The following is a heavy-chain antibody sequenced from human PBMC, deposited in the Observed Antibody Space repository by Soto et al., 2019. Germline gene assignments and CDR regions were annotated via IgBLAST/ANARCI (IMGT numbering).Heavy chain of an antibody. J-gene: IGHJ4*02. CDR2: IYHSGST. D-gene: IGHD3-10*01. V-gene: IGHV4-30-2*01. CDR1: GGSISSGGYS. Sequence: SETLSLTCAVSGGSISSGGYSWSWIRQPPGKGLEWIGYIYHSGSTYYNPSLKSRVTISVDRSKNQFSLKLSSVAAADTAVYYCASVNYYGPYFDYWGQGTLVTSPQ. CDR3: ASVNYYGPYFDY.